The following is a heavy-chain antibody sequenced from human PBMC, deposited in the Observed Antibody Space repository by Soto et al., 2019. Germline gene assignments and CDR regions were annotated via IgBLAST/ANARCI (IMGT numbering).Heavy chain of an antibody. V-gene: IGHV1-3*01. J-gene: IGHJ5*02. CDR1: GYTFTSYA. CDR2: INAGNGNT. Sequence: ASVKVSCKASGYTFTSYAMHWVRQAPGQRLEWMGWINAGNGNTKYSQKFQGRVTITRDTSASTAYMELSSLRSEDTAVYYCARDKRSMVRGAIPNWFDPWGQGTLVTVSS. CDR3: ARDKRSMVRGAIPNWFDP. D-gene: IGHD3-10*01.